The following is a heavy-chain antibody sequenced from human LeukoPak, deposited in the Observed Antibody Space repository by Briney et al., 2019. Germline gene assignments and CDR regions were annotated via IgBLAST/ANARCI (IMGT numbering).Heavy chain of an antibody. CDR2: INPNSGGT. CDR3: ARRRITMVRGVVTSKNWFDP. J-gene: IGHJ5*02. D-gene: IGHD3-10*01. Sequence: ASVKVSCKASGYTFTGYYMHWVRQAPGQGLEWMGWINPNSGGTNYAQKFQGRVTMTRDTSISTAYMELSRLRSDDTAVYYCARRRITMVRGVVTSKNWFDPWGQGTLVTVSS. CDR1: GYTFTGYY. V-gene: IGHV1-2*02.